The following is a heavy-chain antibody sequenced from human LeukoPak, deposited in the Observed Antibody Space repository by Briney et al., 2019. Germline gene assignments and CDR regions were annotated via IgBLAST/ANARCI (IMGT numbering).Heavy chain of an antibody. V-gene: IGHV1-69*01. J-gene: IGHJ5*02. CDR2: IIPIFGTA. CDR3: ARSWQAELMGGFVVVPAAYNWFDP. CDR1: GGTFSSYA. Sequence: SVKVSCKASGGTFSSYAISWVRQAPGQGLERMGGIIPIFGTANYAQKFQGRVTITADESTSTAYMELSSLRSEDTAVYYCARSWQAELMGGFVVVPAAYNWFDPWGQGTLVTVSS. D-gene: IGHD2-2*01.